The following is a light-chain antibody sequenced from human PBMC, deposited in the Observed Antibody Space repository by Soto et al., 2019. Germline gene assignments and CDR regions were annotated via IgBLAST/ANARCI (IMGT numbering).Light chain of an antibody. CDR1: QSVSSD. J-gene: IGKJ1*01. Sequence: EIVMTQSPATLSVSPGERATLSCRASQSVSSDLAWYQQKPGQSPRLLIYGASTRATGIPARFSGGGSGTEFTLTITSLQSEDFAVYYCQQYNKWPLTFGQGTKV. CDR2: GAS. V-gene: IGKV3-15*01. CDR3: QQYNKWPLT.